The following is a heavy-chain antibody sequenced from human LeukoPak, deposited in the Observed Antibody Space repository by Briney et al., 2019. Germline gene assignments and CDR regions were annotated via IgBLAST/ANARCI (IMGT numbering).Heavy chain of an antibody. CDR3: AKGILMSHTAGFDS. CDR1: GFTFSSYA. D-gene: IGHD5-18*01. V-gene: IGHV3-23*01. J-gene: IGHJ4*02. CDR2: ISVSSGPT. Sequence: GGSLRLSCAASGFTFSSYAMSWVRQAPGKGLEWGSVISVSSGPTYYADSVKGRFTISRDTSKSTLYLQMTRLRAEDTATYYCAKGILMSHTAGFDSWGQGTLVTVSS.